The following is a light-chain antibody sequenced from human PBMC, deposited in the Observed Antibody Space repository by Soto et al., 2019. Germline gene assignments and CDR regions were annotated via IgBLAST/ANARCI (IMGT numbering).Light chain of an antibody. Sequence: QSALTQPASVSGSPGQSITISCTGTSSDVGGYNDVSWYQQHPGKAPKLLIYDVSNRPSGVSNRFSGSKSGNTASLTISGLQAEDEADYYCSSYTTNSTVVFGGGTKLTVL. J-gene: IGLJ2*01. CDR3: SSYTTNSTVV. CDR1: SSDVGGYND. V-gene: IGLV2-14*03. CDR2: DVS.